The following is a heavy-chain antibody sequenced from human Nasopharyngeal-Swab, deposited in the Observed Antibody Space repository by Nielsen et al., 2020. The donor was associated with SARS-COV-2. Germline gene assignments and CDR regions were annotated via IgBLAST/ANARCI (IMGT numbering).Heavy chain of an antibody. D-gene: IGHD6-13*01. CDR3: ARAFVSSWPYYYYYGMDV. V-gene: IGHV7-4-1*02. Sequence: WVRQAPGQGLEWMGWINTNTGNPTYAQGFTGRFVFSLDTSVSTAYLQISSLKAEDTAVYYCARAFVSSWPYYYYYGMDVWGQGTTVTV. J-gene: IGHJ6*02. CDR2: INTNTGNP.